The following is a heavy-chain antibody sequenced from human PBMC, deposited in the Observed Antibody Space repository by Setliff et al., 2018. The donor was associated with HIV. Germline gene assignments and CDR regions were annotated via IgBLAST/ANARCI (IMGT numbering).Heavy chain of an antibody. J-gene: IGHJ6*02. CDR3: ARDVEHMMDV. CDR2: MNPNSGNT. CDR1: GYTFTNYD. V-gene: IGHV1-8*02. Sequence: ASVKVSCKASGYTFTNYDINWVRQAPGQGLEWMGWMNPNSGNTGYAQKFQGRVTMTRNTSIRTAYMELSSLRSEDTAVYSCARDVEHMMDVWGQGTTVTVSS.